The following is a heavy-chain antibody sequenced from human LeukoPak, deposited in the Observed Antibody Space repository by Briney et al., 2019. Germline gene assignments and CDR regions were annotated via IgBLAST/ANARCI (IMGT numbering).Heavy chain of an antibody. CDR2: ISKNGRNT. V-gene: IGHV3-64*01. CDR3: AREDCSGGSCYSRKLNWFDP. D-gene: IGHD2-15*01. Sequence: GGSLRLSCAASGFTLSSYSMHWVRQAPGKGLEFVSAISKNGRNTYYGNSMKGRFTISRDNAKNSLYLQMNSLRAEDTAVYYCAREDCSGGSCYSRKLNWFDPWGQGTLVTVSS. J-gene: IGHJ5*02. CDR1: GFTLSSYS.